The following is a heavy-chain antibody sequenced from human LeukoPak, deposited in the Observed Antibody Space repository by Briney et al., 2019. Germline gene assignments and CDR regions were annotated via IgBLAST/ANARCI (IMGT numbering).Heavy chain of an antibody. V-gene: IGHV3-15*01. D-gene: IGHD4/OR15-4a*01. CDR2: IKSKTDGGTR. CDR1: AFTSSNAW. J-gene: IGHJ3*02. Sequence: GGSLRLSCAVSAFTSSNAWMSWLRQAPGKGLEWVGRIKSKTDGGTRDYAAPVKGRFTISRDDSKNTLYLQMNSLKTEDTAVYYCTTFDYAAFLIWGQGTMVTVSS. CDR3: TTFDYAAFLI.